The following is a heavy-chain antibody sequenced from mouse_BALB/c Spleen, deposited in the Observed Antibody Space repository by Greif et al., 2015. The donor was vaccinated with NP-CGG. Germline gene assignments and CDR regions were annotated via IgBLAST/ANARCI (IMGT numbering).Heavy chain of an antibody. CDR1: GFSLTSYG. V-gene: IGHV2-6*02. J-gene: IGHJ4*01. Sequence: VQLQQSGPGLVAPSQSLSITCTVSGFSLTSYGVHWVRQPPGKGLEWLVVIWSDGSTTYNSALKSRLSISKDNSKSXIFLKMNSLQTEDTAMYYGARSRRSYAMDYWGQGTSVTVSS. CDR2: IWSDGST. CDR3: ARSRRSYAMDY.